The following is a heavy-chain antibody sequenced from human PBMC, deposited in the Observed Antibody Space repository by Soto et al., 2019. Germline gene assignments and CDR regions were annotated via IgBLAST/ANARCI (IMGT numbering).Heavy chain of an antibody. J-gene: IGHJ3*02. D-gene: IGHD3-3*01. CDR3: ARAPPLRIGEWLPAIGAFDI. CDR1: GYTFTGYY. V-gene: IGHV1-2*02. CDR2: INPNSGGT. Sequence: ASVKVSCKASGYTFTGYYMHWVRQAPGQGLEWMGWINPNSGGTNYAQKFQGRVTMTRDTSISTAYMELSRLRSDDTAVYYCARAPPLRIGEWLPAIGAFDIWGQGTMVTVSS.